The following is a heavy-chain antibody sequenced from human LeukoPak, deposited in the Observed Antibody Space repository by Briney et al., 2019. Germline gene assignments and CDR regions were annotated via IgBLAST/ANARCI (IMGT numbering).Heavy chain of an antibody. CDR2: ITPNSGGT. J-gene: IGHJ5*02. CDR1: GYTFTVYY. D-gene: IGHD3-10*01. Sequence: ASVKVSCKASGYTFTVYYMHWVRQTPGQGLEWMGWITPNSGGTNYAQTFQGRVTMTRDTSISTAYMELSRLRSDDTAVYYCASDGSVSYYIYSGFDPWGQGTLVTVSS. V-gene: IGHV1-2*02. CDR3: ASDGSVSYYIYSGFDP.